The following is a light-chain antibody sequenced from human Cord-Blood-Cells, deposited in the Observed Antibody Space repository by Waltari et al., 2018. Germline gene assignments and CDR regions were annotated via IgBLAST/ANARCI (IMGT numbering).Light chain of an antibody. CDR3: QQYDNLPT. V-gene: IGKV1-33*01. Sequence: DIKMTQSPSSLSASVGDRVTITCQASQDISNYLNWYQHKPGKAPKLLIYDASNFETGVPSRFSGSGSGTDFTFTISSLQPEDIATYYCQQYDNLPTFGGGTKVEIK. CDR1: QDISNY. CDR2: DAS. J-gene: IGKJ4*01.